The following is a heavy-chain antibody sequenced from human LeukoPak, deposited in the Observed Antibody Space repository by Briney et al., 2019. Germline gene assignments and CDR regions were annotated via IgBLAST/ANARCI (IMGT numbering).Heavy chain of an antibody. V-gene: IGHV4-31*03. D-gene: IGHD5-24*01. J-gene: IGHJ4*02. CDR3: ARRANFHVDY. CDR1: GGSISSGGYY. Sequence: SQTLALTCTVSGGSISSGGYYWSWIRQPPGKGLDWIGYIYYSGSTYYNRSLKSRVTISVDKSKNHFSLKLSSVTAADTAVYYCARRANFHVDYWGQGTLVTVSS. CDR2: IYYSGST.